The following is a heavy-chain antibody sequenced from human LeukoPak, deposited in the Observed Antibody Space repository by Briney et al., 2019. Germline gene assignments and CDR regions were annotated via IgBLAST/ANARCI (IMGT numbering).Heavy chain of an antibody. CDR3: ARDSLRGTSRYSGYYFDY. J-gene: IGHJ4*02. D-gene: IGHD2-2*01. Sequence: SETLSLTCTVSGGSISSYYWSWIRQPPGKGLEWIGYIYYSGSTNYNPSLKSRVTISVDTCKNQFSLKLSPVTAADTAVYYCARDSLRGTSRYSGYYFDYWGQGTLVTVSS. V-gene: IGHV4-59*01. CDR2: IYYSGST. CDR1: GGSISSYY.